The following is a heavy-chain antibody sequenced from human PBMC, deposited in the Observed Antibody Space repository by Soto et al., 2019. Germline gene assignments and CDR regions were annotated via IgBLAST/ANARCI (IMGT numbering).Heavy chain of an antibody. CDR3: AGAQLSAFDF. V-gene: IGHV1-3*01. J-gene: IGHJ4*02. CDR2: INGGNGDT. Sequence: ASVKVSCKASGYTFTNYAMHWVRQAPGQRLEWMGWINGGNGDTKYSQKFQGRVTITRDTSASTAYMELSSLRSEDTAVYYCAGAQLSAFDFWGQGTLVTVSS. D-gene: IGHD1-1*01. CDR1: GYTFTNYA.